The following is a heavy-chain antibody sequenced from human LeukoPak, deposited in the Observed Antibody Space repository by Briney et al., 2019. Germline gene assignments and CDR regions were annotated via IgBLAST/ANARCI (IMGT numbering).Heavy chain of an antibody. CDR1: GVTFSSYA. D-gene: IGHD4-11*01. CDR3: ARGDDYSNYVLCY. CDR2: IIPIFGTA. J-gene: IGHJ4*02. V-gene: IGHV1-69*05. Sequence: SVKVSCKASGVTFSSYAISWVRQAPGQGLEWKGRIIPIFGTANYTQKFQGRVTITTDESTSTAHMELSSLRSEDTAVYYCARGDDYSNYVLCYWGQGTLVSVSS.